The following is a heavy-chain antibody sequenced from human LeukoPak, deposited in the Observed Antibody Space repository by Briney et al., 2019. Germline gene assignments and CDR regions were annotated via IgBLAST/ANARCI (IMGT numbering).Heavy chain of an antibody. J-gene: IGHJ5*02. V-gene: IGHV1-2*02. CDR2: INPNSGGT. D-gene: IGHD3-22*01. Sequence: WASVKVSCKASGYTFTGYYMHWVRQAPGQGLEWMGWINPNSGGTNYAQKFQGRVTMTRDTSISTAYMELSRLRSDDTALYYCARARERYYYDTSGYRPPFDPWGQGTLVTVSS. CDR1: GYTFTGYY. CDR3: ARARERYYYDTSGYRPPFDP.